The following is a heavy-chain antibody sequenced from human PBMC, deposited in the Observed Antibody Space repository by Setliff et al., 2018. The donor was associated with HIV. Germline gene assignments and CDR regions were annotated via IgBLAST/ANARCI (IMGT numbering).Heavy chain of an antibody. Sequence: ASVKVSCKASGYTFTSFGLSWVRQAPGRGPEWMAWISLYSDDTNLAPRFRGRVTLTTDTSTKTAYMELNWPRSDDTAVYYCARVWGCEGGSCSYYYYMDVWGKGTTVTVSS. CDR1: GYTFTSFG. D-gene: IGHD2-15*01. V-gene: IGHV1-18*01. CDR2: ISLYSDDT. CDR3: ARVWGCEGGSCSYYYYMDV. J-gene: IGHJ6*03.